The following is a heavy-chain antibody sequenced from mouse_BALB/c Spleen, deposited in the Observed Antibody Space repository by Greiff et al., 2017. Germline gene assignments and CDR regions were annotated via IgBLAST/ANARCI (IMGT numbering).Heavy chain of an antibody. CDR1: GFNIKDYY. Sequence: EVQLQQSGAELVRPGALVTLSCKASGFNIKDYYMHWVKQRPEQGLEWIGWIDPENGNTIYDPKFPGKASITADTSSNTAYLQLSSLTSEDTAVYYCAGYGHYGAMDYWGQGTSVTVSA. J-gene: IGHJ4*01. V-gene: IGHV14-1*02. CDR2: IDPENGNT. D-gene: IGHD2-10*02. CDR3: AGYGHYGAMDY.